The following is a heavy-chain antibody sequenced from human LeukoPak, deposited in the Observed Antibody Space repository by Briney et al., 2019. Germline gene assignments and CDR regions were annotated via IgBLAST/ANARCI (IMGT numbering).Heavy chain of an antibody. CDR1: GGSISSGDYY. CDR3: ARHDQLVWPSRYDY. J-gene: IGHJ4*02. Sequence: SETLSLTCTVSGGSISSGDYYWSWIRQPPGKGLEWIGHIIFTGATDYNPSLKSRVSISVDTSKNQFSLRLNSVTAADTAMYYCARHDQLVWPSRYDYWGQGILVTVSS. D-gene: IGHD2-2*01. V-gene: IGHV4-61*08. CDR2: IIFTGAT.